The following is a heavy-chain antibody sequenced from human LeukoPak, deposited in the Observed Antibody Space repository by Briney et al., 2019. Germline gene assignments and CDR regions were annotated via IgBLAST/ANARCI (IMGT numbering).Heavy chain of an antibody. V-gene: IGHV4-34*01. CDR3: ARQALDAFDI. Sequence: FTSYYVHWIRQPPGKGLEWIGEINHSGSTNYNPSLKSRVTISVDTSKNQFSLKLSSVTAADTAVYYCARQALDAFDIWGQGTMVTVSS. J-gene: IGHJ3*02. CDR1: FTSYY. CDR2: INHSGST.